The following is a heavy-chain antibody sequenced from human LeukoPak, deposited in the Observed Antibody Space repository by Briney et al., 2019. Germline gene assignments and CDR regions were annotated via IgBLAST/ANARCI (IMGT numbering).Heavy chain of an antibody. CDR1: GFTFSSYA. D-gene: IGHD1-14*01. Sequence: PGRSPLLSRAAPGFTFSSYAMHWVRPAPGKGLEWVAVISYDGSNKYYADSVKGRFAISRDNSKNTLYLQMNSLRAEDTAVYYCAGTEPPVGYWGQGTLVTVSS. J-gene: IGHJ4*02. V-gene: IGHV3-30*16. CDR2: ISYDGSNK. CDR3: AGTEPPVGY.